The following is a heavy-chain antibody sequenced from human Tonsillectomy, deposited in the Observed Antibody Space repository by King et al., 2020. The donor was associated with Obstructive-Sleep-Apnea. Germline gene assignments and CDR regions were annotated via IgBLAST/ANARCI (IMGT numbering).Heavy chain of an antibody. J-gene: IGHJ4*02. D-gene: IGHD5-18*01. V-gene: IGHV3-23*04. Sequence: VQLVESGGGLVQPGGSLRLSCAASGFTFSNYAMSWVRQAPGKGLEWVSVINTGGGTTYYADSLKGRFTISRDNSKNTLYLQMNSLRAEDTAVYYCAKRVDTAMVFDYWGQGTLVTVSS. CDR3: AKRVDTAMVFDY. CDR2: INTGGGTT. CDR1: GFTFSNYA.